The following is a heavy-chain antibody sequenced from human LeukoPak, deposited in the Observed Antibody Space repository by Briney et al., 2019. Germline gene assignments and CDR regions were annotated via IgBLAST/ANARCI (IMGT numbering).Heavy chain of an antibody. CDR2: MRYDGSNK. CDR3: AKDLLRFLEWLVDY. CDR1: GFTFSSYG. V-gene: IGHV3-30*02. D-gene: IGHD3-3*01. J-gene: IGHJ4*02. Sequence: GGSLRLSCAASGFTFSSYGMHWVRQAPGKGLEWVAFMRYDGSNKYYADSVKGRFTISRDNSKNTLYLQMNSLRAEDTAVYYCAKDLLRFLEWLVDYWGQGTLITVSS.